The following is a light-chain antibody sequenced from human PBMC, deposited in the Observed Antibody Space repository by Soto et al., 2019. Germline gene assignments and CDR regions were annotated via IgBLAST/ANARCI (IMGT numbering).Light chain of an antibody. CDR1: SSDVGSYNL. CDR2: EVS. V-gene: IGLV2-23*02. J-gene: IGLJ2*01. CDR3: CSYAGSRDVV. Sequence: QSALTQPASVSGSPGQSITISCTGTSSDVGSYNLVSWYQQHPGKAPKLMIYEVSKRPSGVSNRFSDSKSGNTASLTISGLQAEDEADYYCCSYAGSRDVVFGGGTKLTVL.